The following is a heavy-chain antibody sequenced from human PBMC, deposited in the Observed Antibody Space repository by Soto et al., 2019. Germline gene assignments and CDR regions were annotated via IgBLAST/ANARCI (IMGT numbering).Heavy chain of an antibody. CDR3: ERANYYSNYNPLDY. V-gene: IGHV4-61*01. CDR2: IYHSGST. CDR1: GGSVSIGSHY. Sequence: SYTLSLTCTVSGGSVSIGSHYWRLIPQPPGKGLEWIAYIYHSGSTNYNPSLKSRVTISVDTPKNQFSLRVRSVTAADTAVYFCERANYYSNYNPLDYWGQGTLVTVSS. J-gene: IGHJ4*02. D-gene: IGHD4-4*01.